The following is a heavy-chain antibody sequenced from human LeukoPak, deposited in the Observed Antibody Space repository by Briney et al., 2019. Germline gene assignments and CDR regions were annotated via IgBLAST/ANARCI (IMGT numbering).Heavy chain of an antibody. CDR2: ISSSSSTI. V-gene: IGHV3-48*01. D-gene: IGHD6-19*01. CDR1: GFTFSSYS. Sequence: GGSLRLSXAASGFTFSSYSMNWVRQAPGKGLEWVSYISSSSSTIYYADSVKGRFTISRDNAKNSLYLQMNSLRAEDTAVYYCAAVAGKGGARSWGQGTLVTVSS. J-gene: IGHJ4*02. CDR3: AAVAGKGGARS.